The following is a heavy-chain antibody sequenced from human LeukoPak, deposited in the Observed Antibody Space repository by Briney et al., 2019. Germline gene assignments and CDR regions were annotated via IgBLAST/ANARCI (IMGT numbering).Heavy chain of an antibody. D-gene: IGHD3-22*01. CDR2: IYYSGNT. V-gene: IGHV4-59*08. CDR3: TRLGKNYYDTSSFYVS. Sequence: SETLSLTCTVSGGSITSYYWSWIRQPPGKGLGWIGYIYYSGNTNYNPSLKSRVTISIDTSKNQFSLNLSSVTASDTAVYYCTRLGKNYYDTSSFYVSWGQGTLVTVSS. CDR1: GGSITSYY. J-gene: IGHJ5*02.